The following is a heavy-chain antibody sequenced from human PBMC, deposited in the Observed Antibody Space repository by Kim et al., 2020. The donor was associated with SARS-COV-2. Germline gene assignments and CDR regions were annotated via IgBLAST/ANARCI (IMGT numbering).Heavy chain of an antibody. D-gene: IGHD1-7*01. V-gene: IGHV4-4*07. CDR2: IYTSGST. CDR1: GGSISSYY. Sequence: SETLSLTCTVSGGSISSYYWSWIRQPAGKGLEWIGRIYTSGSTNYNPSLKSRVTMSVDTSKNQFSLKLSSVTAADTAVYYCARVGGYNWNYLPAFDIWGQGTMVTVSS. J-gene: IGHJ3*02. CDR3: ARVGGYNWNYLPAFDI.